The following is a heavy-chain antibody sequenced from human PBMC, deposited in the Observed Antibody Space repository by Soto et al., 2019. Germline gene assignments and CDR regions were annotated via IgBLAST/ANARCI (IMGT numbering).Heavy chain of an antibody. D-gene: IGHD6-13*01. CDR1: GFTFSSYG. CDR2: IWYDGSNK. Sequence: GGSLRLSCAASGFTFSSYGMHWVRQAPGKGLEWVAVIWYDGSNKYYADSVKGRFTISRDNSKNTLYLQMNSLRAEDTAVYYCARDWQQLVYNYYYYGMDVWGQGTPVTVSS. V-gene: IGHV3-33*01. CDR3: ARDWQQLVYNYYYYGMDV. J-gene: IGHJ6*02.